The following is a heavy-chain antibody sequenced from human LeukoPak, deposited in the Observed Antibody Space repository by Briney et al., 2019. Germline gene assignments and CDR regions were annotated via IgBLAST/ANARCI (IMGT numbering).Heavy chain of an antibody. CDR1: GGPISGYH. CDR2: ISDIGSI. CDR3: ARDTRVAEFDY. V-gene: IGHV4-59*12. D-gene: IGHD2-15*01. J-gene: IGHJ4*02. Sequence: SETLSLTCTVSGGPISGYHWSWIRQPPGKGLEWIAYISDIGSINYNPSLKSRVTISLDTSKNQFSLKLSSVTAADTAVYYCARDTRVAEFDYWGQGTLVTVSS.